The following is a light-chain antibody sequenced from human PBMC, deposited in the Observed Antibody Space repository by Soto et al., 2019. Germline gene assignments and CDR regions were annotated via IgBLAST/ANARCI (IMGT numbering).Light chain of an antibody. J-gene: IGKJ1*01. CDR3: QQSYSTWT. V-gene: IGKV1-39*01. CDR1: QSVDNF. Sequence: DLQMTQSPSSLSASVGDRVTITCRTSQSVDNFLNWYQQKPGKAPKLLIYGASSLQSGVPSRFSGSGSGTDFTLTISSLQPADFGTYYCQQSYSTWTFRQGTKVEIK. CDR2: GAS.